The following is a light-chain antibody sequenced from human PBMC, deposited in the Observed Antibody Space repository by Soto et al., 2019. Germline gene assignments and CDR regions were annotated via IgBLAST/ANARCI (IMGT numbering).Light chain of an antibody. Sequence: EFVLTQSPRTPSLSPGERATLSCRASESLSSSYLAWYQQKPGQPPRLLIYGASTRATGIPDRFSGGGSGTDFTLTISRLEPEDFAVYYCHQYGTSPLWTFGQGTKVDIK. CDR2: GAS. V-gene: IGKV3-20*01. CDR3: HQYGTSPLWT. CDR1: ESLSSSY. J-gene: IGKJ1*01.